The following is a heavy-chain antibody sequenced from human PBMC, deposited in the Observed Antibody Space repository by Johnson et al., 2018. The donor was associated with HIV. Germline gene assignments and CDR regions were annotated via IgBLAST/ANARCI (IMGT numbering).Heavy chain of an antibody. CDR1: GFTFDDYG. Sequence: VQLVESGGGVARPGGSLRLSCVASGFTFDDYGMSWVRQAPGKGLEWVAGINWNGGRTGYADSVKGRFTISRDNAKNSLYLQMNSLRAEDTALYYCTRVRMTPPLGAFDIWGQGTMVTVSS. CDR2: INWNGGRT. J-gene: IGHJ3*02. V-gene: IGHV3-20*04. CDR3: TRVRMTPPLGAFDI. D-gene: IGHD1-14*01.